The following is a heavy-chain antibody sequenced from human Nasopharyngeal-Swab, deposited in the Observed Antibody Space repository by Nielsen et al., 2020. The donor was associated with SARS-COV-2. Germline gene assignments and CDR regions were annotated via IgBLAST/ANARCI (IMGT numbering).Heavy chain of an antibody. J-gene: IGHJ4*02. Sequence: GESLKISCAASGFTFSNHWMHWVRQAPGKGLVWVSRLNSLGSGTSYADSVKGRFTTSRDNTRNTLYLQMHSLRAEDTAVYYCARGSISAAGTQDFWGQGTLVTVSS. CDR3: ARGSISAAGTQDF. CDR1: GFTFSNHW. CDR2: LNSLGSGT. D-gene: IGHD6-13*01. V-gene: IGHV3-74*01.